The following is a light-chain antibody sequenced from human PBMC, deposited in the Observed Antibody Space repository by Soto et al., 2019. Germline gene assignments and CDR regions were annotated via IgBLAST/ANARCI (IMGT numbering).Light chain of an antibody. CDR3: QSYDNTLSASV. V-gene: IGLV1-40*01. Sequence: QSALTQPPSVSGAPGRRVTISCTGSSSNIGAGHVVHWYQQFPGRAPNLLIYGSSNRPSGVPDRFSGSKSGTSASLAITGLQAEDEADYYCQSYDNTLSASVFGGGTKLTVL. CDR2: GSS. CDR1: SSNIGAGHV. J-gene: IGLJ2*01.